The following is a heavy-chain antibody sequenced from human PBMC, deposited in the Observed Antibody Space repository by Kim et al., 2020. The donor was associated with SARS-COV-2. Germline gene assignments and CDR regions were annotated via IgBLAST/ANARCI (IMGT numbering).Heavy chain of an antibody. CDR1: GFTVSSNY. J-gene: IGHJ4*01. CDR2: IYSGGST. V-gene: IGHV3-66*02. D-gene: IGHD6-13*01. CDR3: ARELYSSSWYRGGYFDY. Sequence: GGSLRLSCAASGFTVSSNYMSWVRQAPGKGLEWVSVIYSGGSTYYADSVKGRFTISRDNSKNTLYLQMNSLRAEDTAVYYCARELYSSSWYRGGYFDYWGQQPWSPSPQ.